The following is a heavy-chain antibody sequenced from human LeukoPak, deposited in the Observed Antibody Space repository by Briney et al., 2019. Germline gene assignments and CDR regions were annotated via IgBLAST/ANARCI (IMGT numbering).Heavy chain of an antibody. D-gene: IGHD3-10*01. CDR1: GFNFNTYA. Sequence: GGSLRLSCATSGFNFNTYAMTWVRQAPGKGLEWVSVIGSGGATNYPESVKGRFTISRDNTKNSLYLQMNSLRAEDTAVYFCAREGLRGSRAIDAFDIWGQGTMVTVSS. J-gene: IGHJ3*02. CDR3: AREGLRGSRAIDAFDI. V-gene: IGHV3-23*01. CDR2: IGSGGAT.